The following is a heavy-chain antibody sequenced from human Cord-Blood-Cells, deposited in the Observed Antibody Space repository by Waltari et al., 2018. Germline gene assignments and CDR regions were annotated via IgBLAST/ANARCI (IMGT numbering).Heavy chain of an antibody. CDR1: GFTFSSYW. Sequence: EVQLVESGGGLVQPGGSLRLSCAASGFTFSSYWMGWVRQAPGKVLEWVANIKQDGSEKYYVESVKGRFTISRDNAKNSLYLQMNSLRAEDTAVYYCARVFQLGSHFDYWGQGTLVTVSS. CDR2: IKQDGSEK. V-gene: IGHV3-7*01. CDR3: ARVFQLGSHFDY. J-gene: IGHJ4*02. D-gene: IGHD7-27*01.